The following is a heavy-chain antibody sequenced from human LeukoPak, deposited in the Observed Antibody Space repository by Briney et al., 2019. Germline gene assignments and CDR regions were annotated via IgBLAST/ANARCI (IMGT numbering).Heavy chain of an antibody. CDR3: VRDSGYDRYYFDL. CDR2: VSIDGSQE. J-gene: IGHJ4*02. D-gene: IGHD5-12*01. Sequence: GGSLRLSCVTSGFTFSNHAMHWVRQGPGKGLEWVAFVSIDGSQEYYADSVKGRFTISRDNSKDTLDLQMTSLRGDDTAVYYCVRDSGYDRYYFDLWGQGTLVIVSS. CDR1: GFTFSNHA. V-gene: IGHV3-30-3*01.